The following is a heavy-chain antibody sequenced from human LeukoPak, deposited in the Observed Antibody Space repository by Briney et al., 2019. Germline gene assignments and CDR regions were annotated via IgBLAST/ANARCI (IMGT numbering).Heavy chain of an antibody. CDR2: ISVYNGNT. V-gene: IGHV1-18*01. CDR1: GYTFTSYG. CDR3: ARDLRYYDSSGYPPFDY. J-gene: IGHJ4*02. Sequence: ASVKVSCKASGYTFTSYGISWVRQAPGQGLEWMGWISVYNGNTNHAQKLQGKVTMTTDTSTSTAYMELRSLRSDDTAVYYCARDLRYYDSSGYPPFDYWGQGTLVTVSS. D-gene: IGHD3-22*01.